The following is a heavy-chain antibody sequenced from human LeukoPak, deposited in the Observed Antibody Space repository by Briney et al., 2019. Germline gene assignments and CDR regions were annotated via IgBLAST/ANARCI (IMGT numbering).Heavy chain of an antibody. J-gene: IGHJ4*02. CDR3: ARVQGTYYYDSSGYD. CDR1: GGTFSSYA. V-gene: IGHV1-69*04. D-gene: IGHD3-22*01. CDR2: IIPILGIA. Sequence: GASVKVSCKASGGTFSSYAISWVRQAPGQGLEWMGRIIPILGIANYAQKFQGRVMITADKSTSTAYMELSSLRSEDTAVYYCARVQGTYYYDSSGYDWGQGTLVTVSS.